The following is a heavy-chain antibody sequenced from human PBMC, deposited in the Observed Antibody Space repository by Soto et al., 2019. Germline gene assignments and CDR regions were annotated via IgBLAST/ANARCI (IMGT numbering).Heavy chain of an antibody. CDR3: AKEGYCSTTSCYGSYFDY. CDR1: GFTFSTYA. D-gene: IGHD2-2*01. V-gene: IGHV3-23*01. CDR2: ISGSGGST. J-gene: IGHJ4*02. Sequence: GGSLRLSCAASGFTFSTYAMSWVRQAPGKGLEWVSAISGSGGSTYYLDSVKGRFTISRDNSKNTLYLQMNSLRAEDTAVYYCAKEGYCSTTSCYGSYFDYWGQGTLVTVSS.